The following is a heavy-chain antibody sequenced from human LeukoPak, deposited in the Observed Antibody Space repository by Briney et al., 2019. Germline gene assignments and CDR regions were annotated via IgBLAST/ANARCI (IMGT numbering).Heavy chain of an antibody. D-gene: IGHD6-13*01. V-gene: IGHV4-39*07. Sequence: SETLSLTCTVSGGSISSGSYYWGWIRQPPGKGLEWIGSIYYSGSTYYNPSLKSRVTISVDTSKNQFSLKLSSVTAADTAVYYCASISSNWGYYYYMDVWGKGTTVTVSS. J-gene: IGHJ6*03. CDR2: IYYSGST. CDR3: ASISSNWGYYYYMDV. CDR1: GGSISSGSYY.